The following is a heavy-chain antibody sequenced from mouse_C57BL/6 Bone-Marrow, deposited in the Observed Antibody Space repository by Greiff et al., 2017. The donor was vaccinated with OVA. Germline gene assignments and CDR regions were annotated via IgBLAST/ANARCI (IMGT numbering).Heavy chain of an antibody. CDR2: IHPNSGST. J-gene: IGHJ2*01. Sequence: QVQLQQPGAELVKPGASVKLSCKASGYTFTSYWMHWVKQRPGQGLEWIGMIHPNSGSTNYNEKFKSKATLTVDKSSSTAYMQLSSLTSEDAAVYYCARDDYGYFDYWGQGTTLTVSS. D-gene: IGHD2-4*01. CDR3: ARDDYGYFDY. V-gene: IGHV1-64*01. CDR1: GYTFTSYW.